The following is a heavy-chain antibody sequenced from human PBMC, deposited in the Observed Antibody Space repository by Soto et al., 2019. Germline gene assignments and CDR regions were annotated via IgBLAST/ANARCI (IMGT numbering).Heavy chain of an antibody. Sequence: GGSQRHSCTASGFNFSSYGVHWVRQAPGKGLEWVAVISYDGSNKYYADSVKGRFTISRDNSKNTLYLQMNSLRAEDTAVYYCAKDKRINWNYGDYWGQGTLVTVSS. V-gene: IGHV3-30*18. D-gene: IGHD1-7*01. CDR2: ISYDGSNK. CDR1: GFNFSSYG. CDR3: AKDKRINWNYGDY. J-gene: IGHJ4*02.